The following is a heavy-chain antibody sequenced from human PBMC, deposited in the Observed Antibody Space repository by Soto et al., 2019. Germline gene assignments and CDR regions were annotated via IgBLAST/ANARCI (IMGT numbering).Heavy chain of an antibody. J-gene: IGHJ4*02. CDR3: AKEPILYYDFWSGYFEPSAPGPSFDY. CDR2: ISYDGSNK. V-gene: IGHV3-30*18. CDR1: GFTFSSYG. Sequence: QPGGSLRLSCAASGFTFSSYGMHWVRQAPGKGLEWVAVISYDGSNKYYADSVKGRFTISRDNSKNTLYLQMNSLRAEDTAVYYCAKEPILYYDFWSGYFEPSAPGPSFDYWGQGTLVTVSS. D-gene: IGHD3-3*01.